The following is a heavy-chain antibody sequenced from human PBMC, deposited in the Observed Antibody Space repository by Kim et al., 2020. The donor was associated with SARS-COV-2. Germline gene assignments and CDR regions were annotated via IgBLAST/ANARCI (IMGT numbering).Heavy chain of an antibody. D-gene: IGHD3-9*01. J-gene: IGHJ4*02. Sequence: SETLSLTCTVSGGSVSSGSYYWSWIRQPPGKGLEWIGYIYYSGRTNYNPSLKSRVTIAVDTSKNQFSLKLSSVTGGDTGVYYCARGGWWYDILSGYNGNFCFWGQGTLVTVSS. V-gene: IGHV4-61*01. CDR2: IYYSGRT. CDR3: ARGGWWYDILSGYNGNFCF. CDR1: GGSVSSGSYY.